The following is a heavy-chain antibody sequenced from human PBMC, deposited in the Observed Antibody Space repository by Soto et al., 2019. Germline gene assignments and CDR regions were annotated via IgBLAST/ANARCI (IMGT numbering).Heavy chain of an antibody. D-gene: IGHD2-21*02. J-gene: IGHJ2*01. Sequence: QVQLVQSGAEVKKPGSSVKVSCKASGGTFSSYAISWVRQAPGQGLEWMGGIIPIFGTANYAQKFQGRVTITADESVSXXYMELSSLRSEDTAVYYCARDPTYCGGDCHWYFDLWGRGTLVTVSS. CDR2: IIPIFGTA. CDR1: GGTFSSYA. V-gene: IGHV1-69*12. CDR3: ARDPTYCGGDCHWYFDL.